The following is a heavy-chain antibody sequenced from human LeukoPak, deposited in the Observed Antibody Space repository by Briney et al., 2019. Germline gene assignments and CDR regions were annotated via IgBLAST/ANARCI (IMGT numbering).Heavy chain of an antibody. Sequence: TSETLSLTCTVSGGSISSGGYYWNWIRQHPGKGLEWIGYIYYSGSTYYNPSLKSRVTISVDTSKNRFSLKLTSVTAADTAVYYCESDILGDSDLHTVFDMW. J-gene: IGHJ3*02. V-gene: IGHV4-31*03. CDR1: GGSISSGGYY. D-gene: IGHD3-10*01. CDR3: ESDILGDSDLHTVFDM. CDR2: IYYSGST.